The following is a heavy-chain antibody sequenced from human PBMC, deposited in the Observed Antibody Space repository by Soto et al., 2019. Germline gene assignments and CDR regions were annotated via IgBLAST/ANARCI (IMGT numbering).Heavy chain of an antibody. CDR2: INVYNGNT. Sequence: ASVKVSCKASGYTFTNYGISWVRQAPGQGLEWMGWINVYNGNTKYAQKVQGRVTMTTDTSTSTAYMSWMNSLRAEDTAVYYCATLTKYDILTGFYPCWGQGTLVTVSS. J-gene: IGHJ4*02. CDR1: GYTFTNYG. D-gene: IGHD3-9*01. V-gene: IGHV1-18*01. CDR3: ATLTKYDILTGFYPC.